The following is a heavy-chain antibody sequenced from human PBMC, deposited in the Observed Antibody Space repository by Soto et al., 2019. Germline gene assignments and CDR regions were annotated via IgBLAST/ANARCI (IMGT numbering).Heavy chain of an antibody. D-gene: IGHD6-13*01. CDR3: AKDQAAAGTISRYFQH. Sequence: PGGSLRLSCAASGFTFSSYAMSWVRQVPGKGLEWVSAISGSGGTTYYADSVKGRFTISRDNSKNTLYLQVNSLRAEDTAVYYCAKDQAAAGTISRYFQHWGQGTLVTVSS. CDR2: ISGSGGTT. CDR1: GFTFSSYA. V-gene: IGHV3-23*01. J-gene: IGHJ1*01.